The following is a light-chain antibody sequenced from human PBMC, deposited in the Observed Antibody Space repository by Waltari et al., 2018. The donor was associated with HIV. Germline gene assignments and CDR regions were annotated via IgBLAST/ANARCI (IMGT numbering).Light chain of an antibody. Sequence: QTVVTQEPSFSVSPGGTVTLTCGLSSGSVSTSYYPSWYQQTPGQPPRTVIDSTNTRSSGVPYRFSGSILGNKAALTITGAQADDESDYYCVLFMGNGIWVFGGGTKLTVL. CDR1: SGSVSTSYY. CDR3: VLFMGNGIWV. CDR2: STN. V-gene: IGLV8-61*01. J-gene: IGLJ3*02.